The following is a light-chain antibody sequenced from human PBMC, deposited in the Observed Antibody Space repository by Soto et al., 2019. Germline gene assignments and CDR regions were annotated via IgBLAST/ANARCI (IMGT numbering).Light chain of an antibody. CDR2: RNN. V-gene: IGLV1-47*01. Sequence: QSVLTQPPSASGSPGQRVTISCSGSSSNFGSNYVYWYQQLPGTAPKLIIYRNNQRPSGVPDRFSGYKSDTSASLAISGLRSEDEADYYCAAWDDSLSGRRVFGGGTKLTVL. CDR1: SSNFGSNY. J-gene: IGLJ2*01. CDR3: AAWDDSLSGRRV.